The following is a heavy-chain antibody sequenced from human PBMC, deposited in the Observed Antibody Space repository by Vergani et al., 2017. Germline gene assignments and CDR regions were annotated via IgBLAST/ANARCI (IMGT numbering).Heavy chain of an antibody. CDR2: INHSGST. Sequence: QVQLQQWGAGLLKPLETLSLTCAVYGGSFSGYYWSWIRQPPGKGLEWIGEINHSGSTNYNPSLKSRVTISVDTSKNQFSLKLSSVTAADTAVYYCARGRGYCSSTSCYRRGEWSYYFDYWGQGTLVTVSS. J-gene: IGHJ4*02. CDR1: GGSFSGYY. CDR3: ARGRGYCSSTSCYRRGEWSYYFDY. V-gene: IGHV4-34*01. D-gene: IGHD2-2*01.